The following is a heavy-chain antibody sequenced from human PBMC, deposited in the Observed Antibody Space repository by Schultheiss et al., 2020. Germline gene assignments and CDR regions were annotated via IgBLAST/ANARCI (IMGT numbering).Heavy chain of an antibody. D-gene: IGHD3-10*01. Sequence: GGSLRLSCAASGFTFSSYSMNWVCQAPEKGLEWVADIKCDGSNKYYADSVKGRFTISRDNSKNTLYLQMNSLRAEDTAVYYCAKPISHYYGSGSSFDYWGQGTLVTVSS. V-gene: IGHV3-30*02. CDR3: AKPISHYYGSGSSFDY. CDR1: GFTFSSYS. CDR2: IKCDGSNK. J-gene: IGHJ4*02.